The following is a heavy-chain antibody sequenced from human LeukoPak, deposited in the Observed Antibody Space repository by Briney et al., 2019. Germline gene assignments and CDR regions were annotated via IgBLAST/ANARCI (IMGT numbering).Heavy chain of an antibody. CDR2: IYHSGST. D-gene: IGHD3-22*01. CDR1: GGSISSGGYS. V-gene: IGHV4-30-2*01. Sequence: PSQTLSLTCAVSGGSISSGGYSWSWIRQPPGKGLEWIGYIYHSGSTYYNPSLKSRVTISVDRSKNQFSLKLSSVTAADTAVYYCARDSAYYDSSGYFDYWGQGTLVTVSS. J-gene: IGHJ4*02. CDR3: ARDSAYYDSSGYFDY.